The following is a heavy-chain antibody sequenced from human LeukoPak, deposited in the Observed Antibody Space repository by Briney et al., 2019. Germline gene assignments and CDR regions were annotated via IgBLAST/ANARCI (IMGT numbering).Heavy chain of an antibody. CDR3: ARGRGGTNWFDP. CDR2: IVVGSGNT. Sequence: GTSVKVSCKATGFTFTSSVVQWVRQARGQRLEWIGWIVVGSGNTNYAQKFQGRVTITADESTSTAYMELSSLRSEDTAVYYCARGRGGTNWFDPWGQGTLVTVSS. V-gene: IGHV1-58*01. D-gene: IGHD4-23*01. CDR1: GFTFTSSV. J-gene: IGHJ5*02.